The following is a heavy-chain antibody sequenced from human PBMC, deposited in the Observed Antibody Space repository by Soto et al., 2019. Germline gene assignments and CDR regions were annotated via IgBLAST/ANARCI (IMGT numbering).Heavy chain of an antibody. CDR1: GGSISSSRYY. J-gene: IGHJ5*02. CDR3: SRHFGDSGSDCRGFDP. CDR2: IYDSGTT. Sequence: PSETLSLTCTVSGGSISSSRYYWGWIRQPPGKGLEWIASIYDSGTTYYNPPLKSRVTISIDTSKNQFSLKLNSVTATDTAVYYGSRHFGDSGSDCRGFDPWGHVTLVT. D-gene: IGHD3-10*01. V-gene: IGHV4-39*01.